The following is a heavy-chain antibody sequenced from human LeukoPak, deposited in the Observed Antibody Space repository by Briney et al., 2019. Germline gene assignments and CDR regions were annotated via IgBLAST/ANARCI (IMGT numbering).Heavy chain of an antibody. CDR2: MNPNSGNT. CDR3: ARVGYSSSWYVYYYGMDV. V-gene: IGHV1-8*01. D-gene: IGHD6-13*01. J-gene: IGHJ6*02. CDR1: GYTFTSYD. Sequence: GASVKVSCKASGYTFTSYDINWVRQATGQGPEWMGWMNPNSGNTGYAQKFQGRVTMTRNTSISTAYMGLSSLRSEDTAVYYCARVGYSSSWYVYYYGMDVWGQGTTVTVSS.